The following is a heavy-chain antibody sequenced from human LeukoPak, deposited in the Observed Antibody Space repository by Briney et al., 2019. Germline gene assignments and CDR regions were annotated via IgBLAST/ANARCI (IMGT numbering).Heavy chain of an antibody. J-gene: IGHJ4*02. V-gene: IGHV3-23*01. CDR3: TTDWDRGVLFDY. D-gene: IGHD3-10*01. CDR2: ISGSGGST. CDR1: GFTFSSYA. Sequence: GGSLRLSCAASGFTFSSYAMSWVRQAPGKGLEWVSAISGSGGSTYYADSVKGRFTISRDNSKNTLYLQMNSLRAEDTAVYYCTTDWDRGVLFDYWGQGTLVTVSS.